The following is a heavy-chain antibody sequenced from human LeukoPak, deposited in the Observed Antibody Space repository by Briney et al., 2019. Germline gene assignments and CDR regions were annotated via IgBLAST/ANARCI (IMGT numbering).Heavy chain of an antibody. Sequence: TLSLTCTVSGGSISSSSYYWGWVRQPPGKALEWLALIDGDDDKYYSTSLKTRLTISKDTSEAQVVLTMTNMDPLDSATYYCARVRGPGHLLDYWGQGTLVTVSS. CDR1: GGSISSSSYY. J-gene: IGHJ4*02. CDR3: ARVRGPGHLLDY. V-gene: IGHV2-70*18. CDR2: IDGDDDK. D-gene: IGHD3-10*01.